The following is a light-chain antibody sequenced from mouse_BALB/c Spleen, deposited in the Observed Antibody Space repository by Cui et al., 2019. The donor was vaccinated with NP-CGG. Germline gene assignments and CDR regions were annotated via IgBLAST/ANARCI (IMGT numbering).Light chain of an antibody. V-gene: IGLV1*01. CDR2: GTN. CDR1: TGAVTTSNY. CDR3: ALWYSNHWV. Sequence: QAVITQPAPLTTSPGETVTLTCRSSTGAVTTSNYANWVQEKPDHLFTGLIGGTNNRAPGVPARFSGSLIGDKAALTITGAQTEDEAIYFCALWYSNHWVFGGGTKLTVL. J-gene: IGLJ1*01.